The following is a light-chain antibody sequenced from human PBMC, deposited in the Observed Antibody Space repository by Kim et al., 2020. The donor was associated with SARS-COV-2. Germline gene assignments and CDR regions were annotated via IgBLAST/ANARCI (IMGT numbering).Light chain of an antibody. Sequence: YELTQPPSVSVSPGQTATIPCSGDKLGNKYTCWYQQKPGQSPVLVIYEDDKRPSGIPERFSGSNSGNTATLTISGTQSVDEADYYCQAWDTTTAVFGGGTKLTVL. J-gene: IGLJ3*02. CDR3: QAWDTTTAV. CDR2: EDD. CDR1: KLGNKY. V-gene: IGLV3-1*01.